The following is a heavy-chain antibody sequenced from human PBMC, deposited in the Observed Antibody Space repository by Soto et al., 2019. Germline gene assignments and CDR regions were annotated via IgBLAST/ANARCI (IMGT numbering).Heavy chain of an antibody. CDR3: ATDGGECSNSSHFDY. CDR2: ISWDGGST. J-gene: IGHJ4*02. CDR1: GFTFDDYT. D-gene: IGHD2-2*01. Sequence: VQLVESGGVVVQPGGSLRLSCAASGFTFDDYTMHWVRQAPGKGLEWVSLISWDGGSTYYADSVKGRFTISRDNSKNSLYLQMTSLRTEDTALYYCATDGGECSNSSHFDYWGQGTLVTVPS. V-gene: IGHV3-43*01.